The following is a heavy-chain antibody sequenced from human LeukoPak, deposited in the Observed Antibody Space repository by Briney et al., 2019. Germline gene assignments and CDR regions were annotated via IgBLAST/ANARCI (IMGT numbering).Heavy chain of an antibody. V-gene: IGHV3-23*01. CDR1: GFTFSDYV. Sequence: GGSLRLSCAASGFTFSDYVMTWVRQAPGKGLEWVSAISGSGGVTYYADSVKGRFTVSRDNSKSTVLLQMNSLRAEDTAVYYCAKGRWELLRDFDYWDQGTLVTVSS. D-gene: IGHD1-26*01. CDR3: AKGRWELLRDFDY. J-gene: IGHJ4*02. CDR2: ISGSGGVT.